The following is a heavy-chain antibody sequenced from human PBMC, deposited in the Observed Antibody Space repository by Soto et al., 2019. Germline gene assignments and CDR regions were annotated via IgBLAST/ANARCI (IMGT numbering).Heavy chain of an antibody. CDR2: MYYSGST. J-gene: IGHJ3*02. V-gene: IGHV4-61*01. CDR3: ARGGGNSARDAFDI. Sequence: QVQLQESGPGLVKPSETLSLTCTVSGGSVSSGSYYWSWIRQPPGKVLEWIGYMYYSGSTNYNPSLSSRVTTTLDTPKNQFSLRLSSVTAADTAVYYCARGGGNSARDAFDIWGQGTMVTVSS. D-gene: IGHD1-1*01. CDR1: GGSVSSGSYY.